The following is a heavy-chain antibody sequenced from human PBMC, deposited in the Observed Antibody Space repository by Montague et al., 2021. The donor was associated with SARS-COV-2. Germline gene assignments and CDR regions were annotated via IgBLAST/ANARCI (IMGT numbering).Heavy chain of an antibody. CDR3: ARARVLVPTTRNWFDP. V-gene: IGHV4-31*03. CDR1: GGSISSGGYY. Sequence: TLSLTCTVSGGSISSGGYYWSWIRQHPGKGLEWIGYIYYSGSTYYNPSLKSRLTISLDTSKNRFSLKLSSVTAADTAMTYCARARVLVPTTRNWFDPWGQGTLVTVSS. CDR2: IYYSGST. J-gene: IGHJ5*02. D-gene: IGHD2-2*01.